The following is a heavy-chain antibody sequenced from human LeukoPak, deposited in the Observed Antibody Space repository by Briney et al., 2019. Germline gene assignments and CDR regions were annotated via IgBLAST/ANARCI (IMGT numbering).Heavy chain of an antibody. CDR2: ISSSSSII. D-gene: IGHD1-26*01. CDR1: GCTFSSYS. Sequence: GGPLRLSCAASGCTFSSYSMNWVRQAPGKGLEWVSYISSSSSIIYYADSVKGPFTISRDNAKNSLYLQMNSLRAEDTAVYSCAGDWEGLLNWFDPWGQGTLVTVSS. V-gene: IGHV3-48*01. J-gene: IGHJ5*02. CDR3: AGDWEGLLNWFDP.